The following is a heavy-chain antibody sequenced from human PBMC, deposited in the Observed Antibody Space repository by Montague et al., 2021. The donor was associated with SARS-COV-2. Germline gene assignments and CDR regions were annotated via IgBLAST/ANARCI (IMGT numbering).Heavy chain of an antibody. CDR3: ARQTPLLRGRAPPGV. D-gene: IGHD3-10*01. CDR1: GGSISSTAYY. J-gene: IGHJ6*02. V-gene: IGHV4-39*01. CDR2: IYYTVNT. Sequence: SETLSLTCTVSGGSISSTAYYWGWNRQPPGKGLEWIGSIYYTVNTYYNPSLQSRVTISVDASKNQFSLTLSSVSAADTAVYYCARQTPLLRGRAPPGVWGQGTPVTVSS.